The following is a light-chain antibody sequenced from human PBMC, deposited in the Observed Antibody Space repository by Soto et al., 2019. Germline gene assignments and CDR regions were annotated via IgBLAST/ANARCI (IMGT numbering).Light chain of an antibody. CDR2: DVS. V-gene: IGKV1-13*02. Sequence: AIQLTQSPSSLSASVGDRVTLTCRASQDIRGGFAWYQQKPGKAPQILIYDVSTLESRVPTRFSGSSSGTDFTLTISSLQPVDFATYYCQQFNSYPITFGQGTRLEIK. CDR1: QDIRGG. J-gene: IGKJ5*01. CDR3: QQFNSYPIT.